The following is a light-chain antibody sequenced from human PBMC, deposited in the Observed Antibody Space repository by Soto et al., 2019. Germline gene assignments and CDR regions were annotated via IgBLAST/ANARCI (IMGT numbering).Light chain of an antibody. Sequence: DIQMTQSPSTLSGSVGARVTITCRASQTISSWLALYQQKPGKAPKLLIYKASTLKSGVQSRFSGSGSGTEFTLTISSLQPDDFVTYYCQHYNSYSEAFGQGTKVDIK. V-gene: IGKV1-5*03. CDR1: QTISSW. CDR2: KAS. CDR3: QHYNSYSEA. J-gene: IGKJ1*01.